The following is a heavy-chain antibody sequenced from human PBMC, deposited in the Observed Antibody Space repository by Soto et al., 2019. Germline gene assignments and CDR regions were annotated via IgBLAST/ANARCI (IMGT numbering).Heavy chain of an antibody. Sequence: SETLSLTCAVYGGSFSGYDWSWIRQPPGKGLEWIGEINHSGSTNYNPSLKSRVTISVDTSKNQFSLKASDTAMYYCARLQAAAGDNDLTFDYWGQGTPVTVSS. V-gene: IGHV4-34*01. J-gene: IGHJ4*02. CDR2: INHSGST. CDR1: GGSFSGYD. CDR3: ARLQAAAGDNDLTFDY. D-gene: IGHD6-13*01.